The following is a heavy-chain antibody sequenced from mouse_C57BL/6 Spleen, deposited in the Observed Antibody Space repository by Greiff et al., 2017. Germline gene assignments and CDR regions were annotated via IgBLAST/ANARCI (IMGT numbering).Heavy chain of an antibody. D-gene: IGHD3-2*02. J-gene: IGHJ2*01. CDR3: ARSRAAQGYFDY. Sequence: EVKLVESGPELVKPGASVKIPCKASGYTFTDYNMDWVKQSHGKSLEWIGDINPNNGGTIYNQKFKGKATLTVDKSSSTAYMELRSLTSEDTAVYYCARSRAAQGYFDYWGQGTTLTVSS. CDR2: INPNNGGT. V-gene: IGHV1-18*01. CDR1: GYTFTDYN.